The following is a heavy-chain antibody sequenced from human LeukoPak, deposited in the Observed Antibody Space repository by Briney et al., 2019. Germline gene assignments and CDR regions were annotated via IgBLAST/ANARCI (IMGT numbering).Heavy chain of an antibody. CDR1: GYTFTSYY. D-gene: IGHD2-15*01. Sequence: ASVKVSCKASGYTFTSYYMHWVRQAPGQGLEWMGGIIPIFGTANYAQKLQGRVTITADESTSTAYMELSSLRSEDTAVYYCARVVVNRLFDIWGQGTMVTVSS. J-gene: IGHJ3*02. V-gene: IGHV1-69*13. CDR2: IIPIFGTA. CDR3: ARVVVNRLFDI.